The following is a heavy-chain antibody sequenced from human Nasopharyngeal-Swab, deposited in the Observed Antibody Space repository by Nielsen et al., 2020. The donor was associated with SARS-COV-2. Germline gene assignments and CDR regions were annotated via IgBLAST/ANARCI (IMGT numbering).Heavy chain of an antibody. CDR1: GFTFSSYW. V-gene: IGHV3-15*01. CDR3: TTDLLVVREVKRYYYYGMDV. CDR2: IKSKTDGGTT. J-gene: IGHJ6*02. D-gene: IGHD3-10*01. Sequence: GESLKISCAASGFTFSSYWMSWVRQAPGKGLEWVGRIKSKTDGGTTDYAAPVKGRFTISRDDSKNTLYLQMNSLKTEDTAVYYCTTDLLVVREVKRYYYYGMDVWGQGTTVTVSS.